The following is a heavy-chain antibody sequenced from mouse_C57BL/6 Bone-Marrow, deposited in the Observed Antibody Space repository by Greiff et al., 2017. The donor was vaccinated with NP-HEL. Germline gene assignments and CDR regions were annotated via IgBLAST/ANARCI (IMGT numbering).Heavy chain of an antibody. CDR2: SRNKANDYTT. CDR3: ARDNWDWYFGV. CDR1: GFTFSDFY. V-gene: IGHV7-1*01. D-gene: IGHD4-1*01. J-gene: IGHJ1*03. Sequence: EVKLVESGGGLVQSGRSLRLSCATSGFTFSDFYMEWVRQAPGKGLEWIAASRNKANDYTTEYSASVKGRFIVSRDTSQSILYLQMNALRAEDTAIYYCARDNWDWYFGVWGTGTTVTVSS.